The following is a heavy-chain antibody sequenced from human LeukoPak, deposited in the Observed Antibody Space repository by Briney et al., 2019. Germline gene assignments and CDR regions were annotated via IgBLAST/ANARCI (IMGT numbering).Heavy chain of an antibody. CDR3: ARAGISGQQLGGGDAFDI. Sequence: GGSLRLSCAASGFTFSSYAMQWVRQAPGKGLEWVAVISYDGSNKYYADSVKGRFTISRDNSKNTLYLQMNSLRAEDTAVYYCARAGISGQQLGGGDAFDIWGQGTMVTVSS. V-gene: IGHV3-30-3*01. CDR2: ISYDGSNK. J-gene: IGHJ3*02. CDR1: GFTFSSYA. D-gene: IGHD6-13*01.